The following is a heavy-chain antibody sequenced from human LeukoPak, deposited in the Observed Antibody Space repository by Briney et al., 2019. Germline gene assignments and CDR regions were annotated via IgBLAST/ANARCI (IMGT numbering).Heavy chain of an antibody. J-gene: IGHJ4*02. CDR2: INSNGGST. V-gene: IGHV3-64*01. CDR3: ARDESLVRGAAFDY. Sequence: GGSLRLSCAASGFTFSSYGMHWVRQAPGKGLEYVSAINSNGGSTYYANSVKGRFTISRDNAKNSLYLQMNSLRAEDTAVYYCARDESLVRGAAFDYWGQGTLVTVSS. CDR1: GFTFSSYG. D-gene: IGHD3-10*01.